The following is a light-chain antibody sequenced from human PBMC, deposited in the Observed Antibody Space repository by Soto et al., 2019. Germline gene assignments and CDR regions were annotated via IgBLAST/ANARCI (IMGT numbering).Light chain of an antibody. Sequence: VLTQSPASLSVSPGQTATLSCRASQSVGSAFGWYQQIPGQAPRLLIYGVSTRAAGIPARFRGSGSGADFTLTITSLQSEDFAIYYCQRYNAWPITFGQGTRLEIK. V-gene: IGKV3-15*01. CDR2: GVS. J-gene: IGKJ5*01. CDR3: QRYNAWPIT. CDR1: QSVGSA.